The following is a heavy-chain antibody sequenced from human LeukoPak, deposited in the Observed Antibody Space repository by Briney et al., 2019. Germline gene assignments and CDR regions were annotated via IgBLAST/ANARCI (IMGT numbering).Heavy chain of an antibody. CDR1: GGSFSGYY. D-gene: IGHD6-6*01. Sequence: SETLSLTCAVYGGSFSGYYWSWIRQPPGKGLEWIGEINHSGSTNYNPSLKSRVTISVDTSKNQFSLKLSSVTAADTAVYYCARGGGAIAARLVGVFAYWGQGTLVTVSS. CDR3: ARGGGAIAARLVGVFAY. V-gene: IGHV4-34*01. CDR2: INHSGST. J-gene: IGHJ4*02.